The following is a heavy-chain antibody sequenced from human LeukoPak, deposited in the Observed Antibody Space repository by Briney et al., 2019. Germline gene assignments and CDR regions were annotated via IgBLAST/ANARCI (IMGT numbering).Heavy chain of an antibody. CDR1: EFIVSSNY. D-gene: IGHD6-19*01. Sequence: GSLRLSCAASEFIVSSNYMIWVRQAPRKGLEWVSSISGSGGSTYYADSVKGRFTISRDNSKNTLYLQMSSLRAEDTAVYYCAKVFQSSGWLLPYDPWGQGTLVTVSS. CDR2: ISGSGGST. CDR3: AKVFQSSGWLLPYDP. J-gene: IGHJ5*02. V-gene: IGHV3-23*01.